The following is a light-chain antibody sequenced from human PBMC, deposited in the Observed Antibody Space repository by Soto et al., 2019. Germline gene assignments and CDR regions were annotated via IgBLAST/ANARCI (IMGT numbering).Light chain of an antibody. J-gene: IGKJ1*01. V-gene: IGKV1-27*01. CDR3: QQYNCAPRS. Sequence: DIQMTQSPSSLSASVGDRVTITCRASQGISNYLAWYQQKPGKVPKLLIYAASTLESGVPSRFSCRGSGTDITLTISTLQLDDVETYYCQQYNCAPRSFGRGTKVEIK. CDR1: QGISNY. CDR2: AAS.